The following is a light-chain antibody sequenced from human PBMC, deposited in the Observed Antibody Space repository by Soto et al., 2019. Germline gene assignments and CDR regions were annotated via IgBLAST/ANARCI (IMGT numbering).Light chain of an antibody. J-gene: IGLJ3*02. Sequence: QSALTQARSVSGSPGQSVTISCTGTSSDVGTYNYVSWYQHNPGNAPKVMIYDVSKRPSGVPDRFSGSKSGNTASLTISGLQAEDEGDYYCCSYAGTFTWVFGGGTQLIVL. CDR1: SSDVGTYNY. V-gene: IGLV2-11*01. CDR3: CSYAGTFTWV. CDR2: DVS.